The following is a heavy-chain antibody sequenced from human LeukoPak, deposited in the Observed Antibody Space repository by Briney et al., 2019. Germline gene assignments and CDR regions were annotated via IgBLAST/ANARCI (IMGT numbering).Heavy chain of an antibody. CDR2: INPNSGGT. Sequence: GASVKVSCKASGYTFTGYYMHWVRQAPGQGLEWMGWINPNSGGTNYAQKFQGRVTMTRDTSISTAYMELSRLRSDDTAVYYCAREKVVVAATEGVAFDIWGQGTMVTVCS. D-gene: IGHD2-15*01. V-gene: IGHV1-2*02. J-gene: IGHJ3*02. CDR1: GYTFTGYY. CDR3: AREKVVVAATEGVAFDI.